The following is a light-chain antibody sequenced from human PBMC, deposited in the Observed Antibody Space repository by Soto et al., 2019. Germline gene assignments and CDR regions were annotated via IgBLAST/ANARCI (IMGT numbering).Light chain of an antibody. CDR1: QNINSY. Sequence: DIQMTQSPSSLSASVGDRVTIICRASQNINSYLAWFQQKPGKAPKSLIYDATSLQSGVPSRFSGSGSGTDFSLTISSLHPEDAATYYCQQYERYNPSFGGGTKLEI. J-gene: IGKJ4*01. CDR2: DAT. CDR3: QQYERYNPS. V-gene: IGKV1-16*01.